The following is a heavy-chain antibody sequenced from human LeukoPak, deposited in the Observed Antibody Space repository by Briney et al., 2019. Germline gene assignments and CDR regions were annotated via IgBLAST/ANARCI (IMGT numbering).Heavy chain of an antibody. D-gene: IGHD5-12*01. Sequence: ASVTVSCKASGYTFTSYGISWVRQAPGQGRERMGWISAYNGNTNYAQKLQGRVTMTTDTSTSTAYMELRSLRSDDTAVYYCARGYSGYDHYYYYYYMDVWGKGTTVTVSS. CDR1: GYTFTSYG. V-gene: IGHV1-18*01. J-gene: IGHJ6*03. CDR2: ISAYNGNT. CDR3: ARGYSGYDHYYYYYYMDV.